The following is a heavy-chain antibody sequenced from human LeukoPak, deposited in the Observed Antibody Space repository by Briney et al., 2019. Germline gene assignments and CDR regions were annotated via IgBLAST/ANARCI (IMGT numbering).Heavy chain of an antibody. D-gene: IGHD2-8*01. Sequence: SETLSLTCAVYGGSFSGYYWSWIRQPPGKGLEWIGEINHSGSTNYNPSLKSRVTISVDTSKNQFSLNLSSVTAADTAVYYCATLNGPLFEYWGQGTLVTVSS. CDR2: INHSGST. CDR3: ATLNGPLFEY. CDR1: GGSFSGYY. J-gene: IGHJ4*02. V-gene: IGHV4-34*01.